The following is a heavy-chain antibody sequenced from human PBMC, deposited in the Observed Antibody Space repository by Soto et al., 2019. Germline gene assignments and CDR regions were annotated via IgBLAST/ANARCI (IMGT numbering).Heavy chain of an antibody. CDR1: GFTVSSNY. V-gene: IGHV3-53*01. Sequence: EVQLVESGGGLIQPGGSLRLSCAASGFTVSSNYMSWVRQAPGKGLEWVSVIYSGGSTYYADSVKGRFTISRDNSKNTMYLQMNSLSAEDTAVYYCARDAYYYDSSGYWGFAYWGQGTLVTDSS. CDR3: ARDAYYYDSSGYWGFAY. J-gene: IGHJ4*02. D-gene: IGHD3-22*01. CDR2: IYSGGST.